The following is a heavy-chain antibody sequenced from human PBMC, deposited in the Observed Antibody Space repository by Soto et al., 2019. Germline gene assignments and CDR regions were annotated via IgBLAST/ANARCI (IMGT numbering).Heavy chain of an antibody. D-gene: IGHD6-13*01. CDR2: INHSGST. J-gene: IGHJ5*02. CDR3: ARGRPSLSYSSSWYHWFDP. Sequence: ASETLSLTCAVYGGSFSGYYWSWIRQPPGKGLEWIGEINHSGSTNYNPSLKSRVTISVDTSKNQFSLKLSSVTAADTAVYYCARGRPSLSYSSSWYHWFDPWGQGTLVTVSS. V-gene: IGHV4-34*01. CDR1: GGSFSGYY.